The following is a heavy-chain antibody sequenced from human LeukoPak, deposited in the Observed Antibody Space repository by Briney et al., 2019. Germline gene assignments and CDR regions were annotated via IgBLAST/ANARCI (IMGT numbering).Heavy chain of an antibody. D-gene: IGHD3/OR15-3a*01. V-gene: IGHV3-23*01. CDR2: ISASGGST. J-gene: IGHJ3*02. CDR1: GFTFSDYY. CDR3: VREGPRGLAFDI. Sequence: GGSLRLSCAASGFTFSDYYMSWVRQAPGKGLEWVSGISASGGSTFYADSVKGRFTISRDNSKNTLYLQMNGLRVEDTAVYYCVREGPRGLAFDIWGQGTVVTVSS.